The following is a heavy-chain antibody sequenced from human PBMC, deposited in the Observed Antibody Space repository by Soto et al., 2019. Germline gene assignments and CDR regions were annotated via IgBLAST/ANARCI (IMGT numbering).Heavy chain of an antibody. D-gene: IGHD6-13*01. V-gene: IGHV1-18*01. CDR1: GYTFTSYG. J-gene: IGHJ4*02. CDR2: ISAYNGNT. CDR3: GGSGRASGIALPGPGCFDF. Sequence: ASVKVSCKASGYTFTSYGISWVRQAPGQGLEWMGWISAYNGNTNYAQKLQGRVTMTTDTSTSTAYMELRSQRTDDTAVDYCGGSGRASGIALPGPGCFDFWGQGTLVTVSS.